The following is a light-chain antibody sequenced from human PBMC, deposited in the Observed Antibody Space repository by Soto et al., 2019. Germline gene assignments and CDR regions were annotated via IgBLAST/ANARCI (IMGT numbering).Light chain of an antibody. V-gene: IGLV2-23*01. CDR3: CSYAGSSTYYV. CDR2: EGS. J-gene: IGLJ1*01. CDR1: SSDVGNYNL. Sequence: QSVLTQPASVSGSPGQSITISCTGTSSDVGNYNLVSWYQQHPGKAPKLMIYEGSKRPSGVSNRFSASKSCNTASLTISGLQAEDEADYYCCSYAGSSTYYVFGTGTKLTVL.